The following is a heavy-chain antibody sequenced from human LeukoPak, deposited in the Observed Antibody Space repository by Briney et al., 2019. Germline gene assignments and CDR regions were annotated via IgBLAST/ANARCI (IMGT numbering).Heavy chain of an antibody. CDR1: GFTFDDYA. D-gene: IGHD3-16*01. Sequence: RTGGSLRLSCAASGFTFDDYAMHWVRQAPGKGLEWVSLISGDGGSTYYADSVKGRFTISRDNSKNSLYLQMNSLRTEDTALYYCAKAYLPNYYYYYIDVWGKGTTVTVSS. J-gene: IGHJ6*03. CDR2: ISGDGGST. V-gene: IGHV3-43*02. CDR3: AKAYLPNYYYYYIDV.